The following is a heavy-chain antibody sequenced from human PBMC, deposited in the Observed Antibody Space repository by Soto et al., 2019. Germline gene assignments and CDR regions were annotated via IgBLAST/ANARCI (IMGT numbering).Heavy chain of an antibody. Sequence: GESLRLSCAASGFTVSSNYMSWVRQAPGKGLEWVSVIYSGGSTYYADSVKGRFTISRHNSKNTLYLQMNSLRAEDTAVYYCARAGYCSGGSCHPSGAFDIWGQGTMVTVSS. CDR1: GFTVSSNY. J-gene: IGHJ3*02. CDR3: ARAGYCSGGSCHPSGAFDI. V-gene: IGHV3-53*04. CDR2: IYSGGST. D-gene: IGHD2-15*01.